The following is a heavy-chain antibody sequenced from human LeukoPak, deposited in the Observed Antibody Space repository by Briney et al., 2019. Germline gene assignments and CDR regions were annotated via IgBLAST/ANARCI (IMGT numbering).Heavy chain of an antibody. V-gene: IGHV4-34*01. Sequence: SETLSLTCAVYGGSFSGYYWSWIRQPPGKGLEWIGEINHSGSTNYNPSLKSRVTISVDTSKNQFSLKLSSVTAADTAVYYCARGRVGTGIAAAGTRNWFDPWGQGTLVTVSS. D-gene: IGHD6-13*01. CDR2: INHSGST. CDR3: ARGRVGTGIAAAGTRNWFDP. J-gene: IGHJ5*02. CDR1: GGSFSGYY.